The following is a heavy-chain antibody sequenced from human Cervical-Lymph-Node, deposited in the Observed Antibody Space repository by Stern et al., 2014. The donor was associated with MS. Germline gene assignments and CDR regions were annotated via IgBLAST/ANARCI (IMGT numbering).Heavy chain of an antibody. J-gene: IGHJ4*02. CDR3: ARGGGYSYSTLDY. Sequence: QVQLVQSGAEVKKPGASVKVSCKASAYTITDYYTHWVRQAPGHGLEWMGWINPNSGGTNSAQKFQGRLTMTRDTSISTAYMELSRLRSDDTAVYYCARGGGYSYSTLDYWGQGTQVTVSS. V-gene: IGHV1-2*02. CDR2: INPNSGGT. CDR1: AYTITDYY. D-gene: IGHD3-10*01.